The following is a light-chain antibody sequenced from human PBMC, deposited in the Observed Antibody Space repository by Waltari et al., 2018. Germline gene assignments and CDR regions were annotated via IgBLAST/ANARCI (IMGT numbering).Light chain of an antibody. Sequence: QSALTQPPSRSGAPGQRVPIPCTERSPNMGAGYDVIWYQQLPGTAPKLLIYGNIYRPSGVPDRFSAAKSGTSASLAIIGLQAEDEGSYYCQSFDTSLGVLFGGGTKLTVL. V-gene: IGLV1-40*01. CDR3: QSFDTSLGVL. J-gene: IGLJ2*01. CDR1: SPNMGAGYD. CDR2: GNI.